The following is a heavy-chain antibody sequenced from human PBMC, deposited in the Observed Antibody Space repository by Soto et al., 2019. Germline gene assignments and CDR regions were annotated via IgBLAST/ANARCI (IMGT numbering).Heavy chain of an antibody. CDR2: MNPNSGNT. J-gene: IGHJ4*02. D-gene: IGHD4-17*01. V-gene: IGHV1-8*01. CDR3: ARTLYGDNVDY. Sequence: ASVKVSCKASGYTFTSYDINWVRQATGQGLEWMGWMNPNSGNTGYAQKVQGRVTMTRNTSISTAYMELSSLRSEDTVVYYCARTLYGDNVDYWGQGALVTLSS. CDR1: GYTFTSYD.